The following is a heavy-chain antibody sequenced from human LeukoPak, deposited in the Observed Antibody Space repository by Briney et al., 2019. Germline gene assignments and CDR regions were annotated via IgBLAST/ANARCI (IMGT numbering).Heavy chain of an antibody. D-gene: IGHD3-10*01. CDR2: IYSGGST. CDR3: ASTNPLYYYGLMGY. Sequence: GGSLRLSCAASGFTVSSNYMSWVRQAPGKGLEWVSVIYSGGSTYYADSVKGRFTISRDNSKNTLYLQMNSLRAEDTAVYYCASTNPLYYYGLMGYWGQGTLVTVSS. CDR1: GFTVSSNY. J-gene: IGHJ4*02. V-gene: IGHV3-66*01.